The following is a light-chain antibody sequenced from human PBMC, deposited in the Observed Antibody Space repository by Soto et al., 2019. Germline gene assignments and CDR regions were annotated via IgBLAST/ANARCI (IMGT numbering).Light chain of an antibody. CDR3: SSYAGSNMGV. J-gene: IGLJ1*01. V-gene: IGLV2-8*01. CDR1: SSDVGGYKF. Sequence: QSVLTQPPSASGSPGQSVTISCTGTSSDVGGYKFVSWYQQHPGKAPKLIIYEVTQRPSGVPDRCSGSKSGNTASLTVSGLQAEDDADYYCSSYAGSNMGVFGTGTKVTVL. CDR2: EVT.